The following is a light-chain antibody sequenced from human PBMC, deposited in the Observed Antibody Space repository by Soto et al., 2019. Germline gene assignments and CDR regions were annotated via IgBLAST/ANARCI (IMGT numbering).Light chain of an antibody. Sequence: EIVMTQSPATLSVSVGERATLTCRASQSVSSNLAWYQQKPGKAPKLLIYGASTRDSGIPSRFSGSGSGTEFTLTISSLQSEDFAVYYCQQYNNCPGTFGQGTKLEIK. CDR3: QQYNNCPGT. J-gene: IGKJ1*01. CDR1: QSVSSN. CDR2: GAS. V-gene: IGKV3-15*01.